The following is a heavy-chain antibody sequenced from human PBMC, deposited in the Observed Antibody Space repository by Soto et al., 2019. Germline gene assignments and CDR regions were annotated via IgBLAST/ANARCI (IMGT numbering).Heavy chain of an antibody. J-gene: IGHJ4*02. V-gene: IGHV1-69*06. Sequence: QVQLVQSGAEVKKPGSSVKVCCKASGGTFSSYAISWVRQAPGQGLEWMGGIIPIFGTANYAQKFQGRVTITADKSTSTAYMELSSLRSEDTAVYYCARSIRAAGDFCHGYWGQGTLVTVSS. CDR3: ARSIRAAGDFCHGY. D-gene: IGHD3-3*01. CDR2: IIPIFGTA. CDR1: GGTFSSYA.